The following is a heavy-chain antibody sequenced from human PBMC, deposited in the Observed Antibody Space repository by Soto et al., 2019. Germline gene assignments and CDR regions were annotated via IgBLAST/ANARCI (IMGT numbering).Heavy chain of an antibody. CDR1: GDSISSSNSH. J-gene: IGHJ3*02. CDR2: VYYGGAIFYSGNI. V-gene: IGHV4-39*01. Sequence: SETLSLTCTVSGDSISSSNSHWGWTRQPPGKGLEYIGSVYYGGAIFYSGNIYYNPSLKSRVTISVDTSKNQFSLRLSSVTAADPGVYYCVRYDRINMKPYSPEGFHIWGQGTMVTVS. D-gene: IGHD3-3*02. CDR3: VRYDRINMKPYSPEGFHI.